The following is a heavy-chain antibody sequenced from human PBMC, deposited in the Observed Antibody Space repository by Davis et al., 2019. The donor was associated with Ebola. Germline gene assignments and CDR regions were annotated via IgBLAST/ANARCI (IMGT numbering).Heavy chain of an antibody. CDR1: GGTFSSYA. J-gene: IGHJ4*02. CDR2: IIPILGIA. CDR3: ARDGGFRGYSYGFDY. D-gene: IGHD5-18*01. Sequence: AASVKVSCKASGGTFSSYAISWVRQAPGQGLEWMGRIIPILGIANYAQKFQGRVTITADKSTSTAYMELSSLRSEDTAVYYCARDGGFRGYSYGFDYWGQGTLVTVSS. V-gene: IGHV1-69*04.